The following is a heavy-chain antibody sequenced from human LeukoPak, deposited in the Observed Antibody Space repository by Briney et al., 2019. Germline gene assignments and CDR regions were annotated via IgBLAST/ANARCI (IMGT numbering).Heavy chain of an antibody. CDR2: INTDRSTT. J-gene: IGHJ4*02. CDR3: ARVLIAATGGDY. Sequence: PGGSLRLSCAASGFTFSSHWMHWVRQAPGKGLVWVSRINTDRSTTSYADSVKGRFTISRDNAKNTVYLQMNSLRVDDTAVYYCARVLIAATGGDYWGQGTLVTVFS. D-gene: IGHD6-13*01. CDR1: GFTFSSHW. V-gene: IGHV3-74*01.